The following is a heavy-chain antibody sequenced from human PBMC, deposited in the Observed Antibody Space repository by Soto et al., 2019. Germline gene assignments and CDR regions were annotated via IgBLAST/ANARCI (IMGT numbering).Heavy chain of an antibody. Sequence: QVQLQESGPGLVKPSETLSLTCTVSGGSVSSANYYWSWIRQPPGKGLEWIGYIYSVGSSNYNPSLKSRVSISVDTSNNPFSLKVTSVTAADTAVYYCARATLTLSLDYWGQGTLVTVSS. D-gene: IGHD4-17*01. CDR1: GGSVSSANYY. J-gene: IGHJ4*02. V-gene: IGHV4-61*01. CDR2: IYSVGSS. CDR3: ARATLTLSLDY.